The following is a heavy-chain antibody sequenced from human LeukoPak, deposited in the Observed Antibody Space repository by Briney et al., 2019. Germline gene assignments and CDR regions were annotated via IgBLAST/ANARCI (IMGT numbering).Heavy chain of an antibody. Sequence: SETLSLTCTVSGGSISSYYWSWIRQPAGKGLEWIGRIYTSGSTNYNPSLKSRVTMSVDTSKNQFSLKLSSVTAADTAVYYCARSPLSGGSGWWFDPWGQGTLVTVSS. D-gene: IGHD6-19*01. J-gene: IGHJ5*02. V-gene: IGHV4-4*07. CDR3: ARSPLSGGSGWWFDP. CDR2: IYTSGST. CDR1: GGSISSYY.